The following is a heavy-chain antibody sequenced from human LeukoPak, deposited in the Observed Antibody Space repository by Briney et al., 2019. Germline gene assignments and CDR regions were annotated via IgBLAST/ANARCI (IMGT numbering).Heavy chain of an antibody. CDR1: GFTSSSYA. V-gene: IGHV3-23*01. D-gene: IGHD2-15*01. Sequence: GGSLRLSCAASGFTSSSYAMSCVRQAPGKGLEWVSAISGSGGSTYYADSVKGRFTISRDNSKNTLYLQMNSLRAEDTAVYYCAKSPVLREEVDYWGQGTLVTVSS. J-gene: IGHJ4*02. CDR2: ISGSGGST. CDR3: AKSPVLREEVDY.